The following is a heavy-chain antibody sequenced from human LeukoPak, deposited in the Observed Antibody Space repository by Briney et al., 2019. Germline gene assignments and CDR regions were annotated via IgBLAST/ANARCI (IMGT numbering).Heavy chain of an antibody. CDR1: GQSIINNYY. J-gene: IGHJ1*01. V-gene: IGHV4-38-2*02. CDR2: IHHSGNRFESGST. Sequence: PSETLSLTCTVSGQSIINNYYWGWIRQSPGKGLEWIGSIHHSGNRFESGSTHYNPSLRSRVTVSADTSKDEFSLTLRSVTAADTAVYFCARNASSGFFNAWGRGTLVTVSS. D-gene: IGHD6-25*01. CDR3: ARNASSGFFNA.